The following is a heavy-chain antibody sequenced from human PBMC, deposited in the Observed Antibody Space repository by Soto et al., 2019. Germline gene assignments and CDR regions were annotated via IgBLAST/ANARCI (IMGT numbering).Heavy chain of an antibody. CDR2: INPNSGGT. J-gene: IGHJ6*02. CDR1: GYTFTGYY. V-gene: IGHV1-2*02. D-gene: IGHD1-1*01. Sequence: ASVKVSCKASGYTFTGYYMHWVRQAPGQGLEWMGWINPNSGGTNYAQKFQGRVTMTRDTSISTAYMELSRLRSDDTAVYYCAREVGQLERRYYYYGMDVWGQGTTVTVSS. CDR3: AREVGQLERRYYYYGMDV.